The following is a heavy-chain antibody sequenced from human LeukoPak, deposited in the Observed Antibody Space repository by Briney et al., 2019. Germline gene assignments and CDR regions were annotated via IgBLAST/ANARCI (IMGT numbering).Heavy chain of an antibody. CDR1: GGSFSGYY. Sequence: SETLSLTCAVYGGSFSGYYWSWIRQPPGKGLEWIGEINHSGSTNYNPSLKSRVTISVDTSKNQFSLKLSSVTAADTAVYYCARAGRGSRYLSYRGQGTLVTVSS. CDR2: INHSGST. D-gene: IGHD3-3*01. J-gene: IGHJ4*02. V-gene: IGHV4-34*01. CDR3: ARAGRGSRYLSY.